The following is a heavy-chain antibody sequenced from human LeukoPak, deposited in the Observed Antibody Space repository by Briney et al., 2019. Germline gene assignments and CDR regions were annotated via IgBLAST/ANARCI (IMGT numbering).Heavy chain of an antibody. CDR1: GYSFTIYG. J-gene: IGHJ4*02. CDR2: ISTYNGNT. D-gene: IGHD6-25*01. V-gene: IGHV1-18*01. CDR3: ARDPNQYEAAHAFHY. Sequence: ASVTVSCKASGYSFTIYGITWVRQAPGQGLEWMGWISTYNGNTKYAQNLQGRVTMTTDTSTSTAYMELRSLRSDDTAVYYCARDPNQYEAAHAFHYWGQGTLVTVSS.